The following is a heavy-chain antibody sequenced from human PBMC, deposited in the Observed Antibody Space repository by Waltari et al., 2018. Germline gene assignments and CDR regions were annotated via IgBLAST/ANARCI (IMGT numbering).Heavy chain of an antibody. D-gene: IGHD2-2*01. CDR1: GFTFSSYW. J-gene: IGHJ4*02. CDR3: ARCPDIVVVPAANPYYDY. V-gene: IGHV3-7*01. Sequence: EVQLVESGGGLVQPGGSLRLSCAASGFTFSSYWMSWVRQAPGKGLEWVANIKQDGSEKDYVDSVKGRFTISRDNAKNSLYLQMNSLRAEDTAVYYCARCPDIVVVPAANPYYDYWGQGTLVTVSS. CDR2: IKQDGSEK.